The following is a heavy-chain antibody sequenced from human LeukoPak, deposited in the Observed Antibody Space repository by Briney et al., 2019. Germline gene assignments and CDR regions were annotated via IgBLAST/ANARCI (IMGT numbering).Heavy chain of an antibody. D-gene: IGHD2-2*01. Sequence: GGSLRLSCAASGFSFSTYAMSWVRQAPGKGLEWVSVISGSGGGTYYADSVKGRFTISRDNSKNTLYLQMNNLRVEDTAVYYCAKESCSTTSCYPERVFDYWGRGTLVTVSS. CDR1: GFSFSTYA. J-gene: IGHJ4*02. V-gene: IGHV3-23*01. CDR2: ISGSGGGT. CDR3: AKESCSTTSCYPERVFDY.